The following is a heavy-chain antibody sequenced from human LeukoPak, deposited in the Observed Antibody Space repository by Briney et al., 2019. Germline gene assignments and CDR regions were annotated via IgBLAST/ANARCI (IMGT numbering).Heavy chain of an antibody. CDR3: AKERNYNHRAADY. CDR1: GFTFSNYG. D-gene: IGHD1-1*01. CDR2: IATDGRDK. V-gene: IGHV3-30*18. J-gene: IGHJ4*02. Sequence: PGGSLRLSCAASGFTFSNYGMHWVRQAPGKGLEWVAAIATDGRDKKYADSVKGRFTISRDNSKNTLYLQMNSLRAEDTAVYYCAKERNYNHRAADYWGQGTLVTVSS.